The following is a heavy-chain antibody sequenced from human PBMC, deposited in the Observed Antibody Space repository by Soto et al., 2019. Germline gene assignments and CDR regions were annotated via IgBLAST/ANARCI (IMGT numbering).Heavy chain of an antibody. Sequence: GGSLRLSCAASGFTFSSYAMHWVRQAPGKGLEWVAVISYDGSNKYYADSVKGRFTISRDNSKNTLYLQMNSLRAEDTAVDYCARDGGIAALTGRDYYYYYGMDVWGQGTTVTVSS. CDR3: ARDGGIAALTGRDYYYYYGMDV. J-gene: IGHJ6*02. V-gene: IGHV3-30-3*01. CDR1: GFTFSSYA. D-gene: IGHD6-13*01. CDR2: ISYDGSNK.